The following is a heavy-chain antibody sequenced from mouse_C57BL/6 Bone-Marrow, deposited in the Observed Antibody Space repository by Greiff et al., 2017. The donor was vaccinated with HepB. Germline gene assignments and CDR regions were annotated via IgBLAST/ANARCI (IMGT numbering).Heavy chain of an antibody. CDR1: GYTFTSYW. V-gene: IGHV1-53*01. CDR2: INPSNGGT. J-gene: IGHJ2*01. Sequence: QVQLQQPGTELVKPGASVKLSCKASGYTFTSYWMHWVKQRPGQGLEWIGNINPSNGGTNYNEKFKSKATLTVDKSSSTAYMQLSSLTTEDSAVYYCARWRELLHDFDYWGQGTTLTVSS. CDR3: ARWRELLHDFDY. D-gene: IGHD1-1*02.